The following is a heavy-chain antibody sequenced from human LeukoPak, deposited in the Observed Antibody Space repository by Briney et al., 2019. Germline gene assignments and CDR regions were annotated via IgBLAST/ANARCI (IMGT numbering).Heavy chain of an antibody. J-gene: IGHJ5*02. V-gene: IGHV4-31*03. CDR2: IYYSGST. Sequence: SETLSLTCTVSGGSISSGGYYWSWIRQHPGKGLEWIGYIYYSGSTYYNPSLKSRVTISVDTSKNQFSLKLSSVTAADTAVYYCARARGAARKWFDPWGQGTLVTVSS. CDR1: GGSISSGGYY. D-gene: IGHD6-6*01. CDR3: ARARGAARKWFDP.